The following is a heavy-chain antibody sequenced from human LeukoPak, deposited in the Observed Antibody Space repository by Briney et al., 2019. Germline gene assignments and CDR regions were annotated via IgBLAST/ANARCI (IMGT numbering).Heavy chain of an antibody. D-gene: IGHD1-14*01. V-gene: IGHV3-9*01. J-gene: IGHJ6*02. CDR2: ISWNSGSI. CDR1: GFTFDDYA. CDR3: AKDISRRTQPERWYYYYGMDV. Sequence: PGGSLRLSCAASGFTFDDYAMHWVRQAPGKGLEWVSGISWNSGSIGYADSVKGRFTISRDNAKNSLYLQMNSLRAEDTALYYCAKDISRRTQPERWYYYYGMDVWGQGTTVTVSS.